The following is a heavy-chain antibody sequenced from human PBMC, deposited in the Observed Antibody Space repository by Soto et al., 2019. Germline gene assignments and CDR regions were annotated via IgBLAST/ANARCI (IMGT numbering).Heavy chain of an antibody. CDR1: GGSISSSSYY. Sequence: PSETLSLTCTVSGGSISSSSYYWGWIRQPPGEGLEWIGSIYYSGSTYYNPSLKSRVTISVDTSKNQFSLKLSSVTAADTAVYYCAAPLQAHDYGDYPVPGFWGKGSSVTGSS. CDR3: AAPLQAHDYGDYPVPGF. D-gene: IGHD4-17*01. V-gene: IGHV4-39*01. CDR2: IYYSGST. J-gene: IGHJ6*04.